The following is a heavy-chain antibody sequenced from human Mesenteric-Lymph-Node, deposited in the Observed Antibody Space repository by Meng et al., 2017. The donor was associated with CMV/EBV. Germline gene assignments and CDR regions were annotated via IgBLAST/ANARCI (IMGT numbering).Heavy chain of an antibody. J-gene: IGHJ4*02. CDR3: VKDREYDYDISGHWGPFDY. Sequence: GGSLRLSCAASGFTFDDYAMHWVRQAPGKGLEWVSGISWSSGSLGYADSVKGRFTISRDNTKNALYLQMNSLRPEDTALYYWVKDREYDYDISGHWGPFDYWGLGTLVTVSS. D-gene: IGHD3-22*01. CDR1: GFTFDDYA. CDR2: ISWSSGSL. V-gene: IGHV3-9*01.